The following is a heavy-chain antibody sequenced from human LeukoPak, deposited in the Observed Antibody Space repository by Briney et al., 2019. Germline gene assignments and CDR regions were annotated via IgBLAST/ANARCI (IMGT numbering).Heavy chain of an antibody. CDR2: IASDGSST. Sequence: GGSLRLSCAASGFTFSSYWMNWVRQAPGKGLVWVSRIASDGSSTTYADSVKGRFSISRDNAKNTLYLQMNSLRAEDTAVYYCAKDPSPIVVVTAFDYWGQGTLVTVSS. V-gene: IGHV3-74*01. D-gene: IGHD2-21*02. CDR1: GFTFSSYW. CDR3: AKDPSPIVVVTAFDY. J-gene: IGHJ4*02.